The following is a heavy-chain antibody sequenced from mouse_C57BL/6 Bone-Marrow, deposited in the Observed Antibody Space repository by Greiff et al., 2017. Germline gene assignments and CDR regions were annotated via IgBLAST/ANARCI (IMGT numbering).Heavy chain of an antibody. Sequence: VQLKESGPELVKPGASVKIPCKASGYTFTDYNMDWVKQSHGKSLEWIGDINPNNGGTIYTQMFKGKATLTVDKSSSPAYMELRSLTSEDTAVYYCARLGDGYYLFAYWGQGTLVTVSA. J-gene: IGHJ3*01. CDR1: GYTFTDYN. CDR3: ARLGDGYYLFAY. CDR2: INPNNGGT. D-gene: IGHD2-3*01. V-gene: IGHV1-18*01.